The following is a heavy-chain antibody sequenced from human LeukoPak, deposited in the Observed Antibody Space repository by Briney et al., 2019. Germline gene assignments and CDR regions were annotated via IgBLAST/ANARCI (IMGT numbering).Heavy chain of an antibody. V-gene: IGHV3-15*07. Sequence: GGSLRLSCAASGFTSTNAWMNWVRQAPGKGLEWVGRIKSKADGETIDYAAPVKGRFTFSRDDSKSMLYLQMNSLKSEDTAVYYCSTLTSRGLSDSWGQGTLVTVSS. CDR3: STLTSRGLSDS. CDR2: IKSKADGETI. CDR1: GFTSTNAW. J-gene: IGHJ4*02. D-gene: IGHD1-20*01.